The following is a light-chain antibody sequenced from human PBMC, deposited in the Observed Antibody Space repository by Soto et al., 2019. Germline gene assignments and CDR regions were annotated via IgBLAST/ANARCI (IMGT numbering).Light chain of an antibody. V-gene: IGKV3-20*01. CDR1: QSVSSNY. Sequence: EIVLTQSPGTLSLSPGERATLSCRASQSVSSNYLAWYQQKPGQAPRVLIYGASSRATGIPDRFSGSGSGTDFTLTISRLEPEDFAVYYCQQYGSSPPNTFGQGTKLEIK. CDR3: QQYGSSPPNT. CDR2: GAS. J-gene: IGKJ2*01.